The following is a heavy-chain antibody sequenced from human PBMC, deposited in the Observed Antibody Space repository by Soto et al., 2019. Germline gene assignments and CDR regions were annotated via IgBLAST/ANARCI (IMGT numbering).Heavy chain of an antibody. Sequence: SETLSLTCTVSGGSISSYYWSWIRQPPGKGLEWIGYIYYSGSTNYNPSLKSRVTISVDTSKNQFSLELSSVTAADTAVYYCARGMARYKAYYFDYWGQGTLVTVSS. J-gene: IGHJ4*02. CDR2: IYYSGST. CDR1: GGSISSYY. D-gene: IGHD1-1*01. CDR3: ARGMARYKAYYFDY. V-gene: IGHV4-59*01.